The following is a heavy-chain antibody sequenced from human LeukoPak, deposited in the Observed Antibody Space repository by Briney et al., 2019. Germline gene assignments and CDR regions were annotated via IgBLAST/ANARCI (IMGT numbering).Heavy chain of an antibody. V-gene: IGHV4-31*03. J-gene: IGHJ6*02. CDR2: NYYSGST. CDR1: GGSISSGGYY. CDR3: ARDRVTIFGVVIGVYGMDV. Sequence: SQTLSLTCTVSGGSISSGGYYWSWIRQHPGKGLEYIGYNYYSGSTYYNPSLKSRVTISVDTSKNQFSLKLSSVTAADTAVYYCARDRVTIFGVVIGVYGMDVWGQGTTVTVSS. D-gene: IGHD3-3*01.